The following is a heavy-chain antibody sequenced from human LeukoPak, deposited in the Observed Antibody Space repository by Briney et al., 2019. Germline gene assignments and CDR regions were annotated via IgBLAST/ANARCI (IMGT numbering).Heavy chain of an antibody. Sequence: PGGSLRLSCAASGFTFDDYAMHWVRQAPGKGLEWVSGISWNSGSIGYADSVKGRFTISRDNAKNSLYLQMNSLRAEDTALYYCAKEASGRPGLGEDFDYWGQGTLVTVSS. CDR1: GFTFDDYA. CDR2: ISWNSGSI. J-gene: IGHJ4*02. CDR3: AKEASGRPGLGEDFDY. D-gene: IGHD6-19*01. V-gene: IGHV3-9*01.